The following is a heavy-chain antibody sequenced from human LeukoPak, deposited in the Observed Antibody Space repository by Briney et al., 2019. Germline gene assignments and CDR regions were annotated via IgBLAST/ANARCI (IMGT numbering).Heavy chain of an antibody. D-gene: IGHD3-22*01. J-gene: IGHJ4*02. V-gene: IGHV4-61*02. CDR3: ARRDDSSGYHKIFDY. CDR1: GGSISSGSYY. Sequence: PSETLSLTCTVSGGSISSGSYYWSWIRQPAGKGLEWIGRIYTSGSTNYNPSLKSRVTIPIDTSKNQFYLKLSSLTAADTAVYYCARRDDSSGYHKIFDYWGPGTLVTVSS. CDR2: IYTSGST.